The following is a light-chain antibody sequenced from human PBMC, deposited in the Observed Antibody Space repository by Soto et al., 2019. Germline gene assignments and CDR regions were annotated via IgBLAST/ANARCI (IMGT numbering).Light chain of an antibody. J-gene: IGKJ5*01. V-gene: IGKV3-20*01. CDR3: QQYGRSPL. Sequence: EFVVTQSPGTLSLSPGETATLSCRASESIINDYSAWYQQRPGQPPRLLIYATSKRAPGIPDRFSGSGSGTDFTLTISRLEPEDFAVYYCQQYGRSPLFGQGTRLEIK. CDR2: ATS. CDR1: ESIINDY.